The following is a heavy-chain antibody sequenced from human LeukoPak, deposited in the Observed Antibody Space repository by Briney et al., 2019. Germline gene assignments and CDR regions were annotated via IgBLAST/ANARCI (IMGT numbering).Heavy chain of an antibody. CDR2: IYYSGST. CDR3: ARHDVTSMVAYYFDY. D-gene: IGHD4/OR15-4a*01. V-gene: IGHV4-59*08. J-gene: IGHJ4*02. Sequence: SETLSLTCTVSGGSISSYYWSWIRQPPGQGLEWIGYIYYSGSTKYNPSLKSRVTISVDTSKNQFSLKLSSVTAADTAVYYCARHDVTSMVAYYFDYWGQGTLVTVSS. CDR1: GGSISSYY.